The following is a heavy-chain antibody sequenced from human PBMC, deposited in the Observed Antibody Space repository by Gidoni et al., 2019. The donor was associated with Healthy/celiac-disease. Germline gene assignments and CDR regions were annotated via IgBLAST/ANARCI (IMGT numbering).Heavy chain of an antibody. D-gene: IGHD1-1*01. CDR2: IIPICGTA. CDR1: GGTFSSSA. Sequence: QVQLVQSGAAVKKHGSSVKVSCKASGGTFSSSAISWVRPAPGQGLTWMGGIIPICGTANYAQKFQGRVTMTADESTSTAYMELCSLRSEDTAVYYCASLNEGTKYFQHWGQGTLVTVSS. J-gene: IGHJ1*01. CDR3: ASLNEGTKYFQH. V-gene: IGHV1-69*19.